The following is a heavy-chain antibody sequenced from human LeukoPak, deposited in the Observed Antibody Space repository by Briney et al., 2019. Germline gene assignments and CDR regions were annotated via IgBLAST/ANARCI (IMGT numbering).Heavy chain of an antibody. D-gene: IGHD1/OR15-1a*01. J-gene: IGHJ6*02. CDR1: GFTFSSYG. V-gene: IGHV3-33*01. CDR3: ARGSGNNYYGMDV. Sequence: GGSLRLSCAASGFTFSSYGMHWLRQAPGKGLEWVAVIWYDGNNKYYADSAKGRFAISRDNSKNTLYLQVNSLRAEDTAVYYCARGSGNNYYGMDVWGQGTTVTVSS. CDR2: IWYDGNNK.